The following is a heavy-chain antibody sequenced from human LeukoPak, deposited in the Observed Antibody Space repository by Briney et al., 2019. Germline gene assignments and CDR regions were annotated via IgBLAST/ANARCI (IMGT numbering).Heavy chain of an antibody. CDR2: IYPGDSDT. D-gene: IGHD2-2*01. J-gene: IGHJ5*02. Sequence: GESLKISCRGSGYSFTSYWIGWVRQMPGKGLEWMGIIYPGDSDTRYSPSFQGQVTISADKSISTAYLQWSSPKASDTAMYYCARSYCSSASCSNWFDPWGQGTLVTVSS. CDR3: ARSYCSSASCSNWFDP. CDR1: GYSFTSYW. V-gene: IGHV5-51*01.